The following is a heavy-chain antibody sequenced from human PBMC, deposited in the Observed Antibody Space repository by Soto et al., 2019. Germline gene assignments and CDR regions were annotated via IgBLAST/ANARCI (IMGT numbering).Heavy chain of an antibody. J-gene: IGHJ4*02. CDR2: INHSGST. V-gene: IGHV4-34*01. CDR1: GGSFSGYY. Sequence: SETLSLTCAVYGGSFSGYYWSWIRQPPGKGLEWIGEINHSGSTNYNPSLKSRVTISVDTSKNQFSLKLSSVTAADTAVYYCARGPARKFTMIVVVRSYFDYWGQGTLVTVSS. D-gene: IGHD3-22*01. CDR3: ARGPARKFTMIVVVRSYFDY.